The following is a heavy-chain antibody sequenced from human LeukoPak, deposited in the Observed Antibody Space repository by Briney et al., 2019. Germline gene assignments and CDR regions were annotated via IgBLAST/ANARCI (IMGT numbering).Heavy chain of an antibody. V-gene: IGHV3-23*01. J-gene: IGHJ1*01. CDR1: GFTFSSYA. CDR2: ISGSGGNT. D-gene: IGHD3-3*01. Sequence: PGGSLRLSCAASGFTFSSYAMSWVRQAPGKGLEWVAGISGSGGNTYYADSVKGRFTISRDNSKNTLYLQMNSLRAEDTAVYYCAKDPGSDDFWSGYHRFQHWGQGTLVTVSS. CDR3: AKDPGSDDFWSGYHRFQH.